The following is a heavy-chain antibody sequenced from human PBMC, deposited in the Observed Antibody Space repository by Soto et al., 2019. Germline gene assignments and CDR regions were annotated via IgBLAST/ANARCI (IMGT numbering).Heavy chain of an antibody. J-gene: IGHJ4*02. D-gene: IGHD6-13*01. CDR2: IWYDGSTK. V-gene: IGHV3-33*01. CDR1: GFMFRSYA. CDR3: ARVASSSSWHIPHFDQ. Sequence: GGSLRLSCAASGFMFRSYAMHWVRQAPGKGLEWVAGIWYDGSTKYYRDSVKGRYSISRDNSKNMLDLQMNSLRAEDTAVYYCARVASSSSWHIPHFDQWGQGTLVTVSS.